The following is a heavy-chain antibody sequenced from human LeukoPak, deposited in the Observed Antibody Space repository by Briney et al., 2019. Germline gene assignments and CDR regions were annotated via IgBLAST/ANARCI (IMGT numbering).Heavy chain of an antibody. CDR1: GGSISSYY. Sequence: SETLSLTCTVSGGSISSYYWSWIRQPPGKGLEWIGYIYYSGSTNYNPSLKSRVTISVDTSKNQFSLKLSSVTAADTAVYYCARIYYYDSSAFFSFDPWGQGTLVTVSS. J-gene: IGHJ5*02. D-gene: IGHD3-22*01. CDR3: ARIYYYDSSAFFSFDP. CDR2: IYYSGST. V-gene: IGHV4-59*12.